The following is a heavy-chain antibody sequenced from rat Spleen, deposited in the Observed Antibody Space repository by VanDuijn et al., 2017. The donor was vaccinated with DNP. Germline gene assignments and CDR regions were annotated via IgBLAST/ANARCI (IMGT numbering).Heavy chain of an antibody. CDR2: ISYDVSRT. CDR3: TGQAYGSYG. Sequence: EVQLVESGGGLVQPGRSLKLSCAASGFTFSDYAMAWVRQAPKKGLEWVATISYDVSRTYYRDSVKGRFTISRDNAKSTLYLQMDSLRSEDTATYYCTGQAYGSYGWGQGVMVTVSS. D-gene: IGHD1-12*02. V-gene: IGHV5-17*01. CDR1: GFTFSDYA. J-gene: IGHJ2*01.